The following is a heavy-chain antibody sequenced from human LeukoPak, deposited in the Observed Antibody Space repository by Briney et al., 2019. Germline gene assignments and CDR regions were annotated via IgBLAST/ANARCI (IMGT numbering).Heavy chain of an antibody. J-gene: IGHJ4*02. CDR3: ARGRTYYYDSSGYPWDY. V-gene: IGHV3-20*04. CDR1: GFTFDDYG. Sequence: PGGSLRLSCAASGFTFDDYGMSRVRQAPGKGLEWVSGINWNGGSTGYADSVKGRFTISRDNAKNSLYLQMNSLRAEDTALYYCARGRTYYYDSSGYPWDYWGQGTLVTVSS. D-gene: IGHD3-22*01. CDR2: INWNGGST.